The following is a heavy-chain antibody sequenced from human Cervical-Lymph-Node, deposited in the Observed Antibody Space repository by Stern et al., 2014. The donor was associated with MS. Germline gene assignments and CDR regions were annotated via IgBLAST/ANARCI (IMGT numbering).Heavy chain of an antibody. J-gene: IGHJ6*02. V-gene: IGHV3-30*03. CDR1: GFSLSNSA. CDR3: MGVGDAMHV. CDR2: MSFVGGNK. Sequence: VQLVQSGGGVVQPGRSLTLFWAASGFSLSNSAMHWVRQAPGKGLEWVAVMSFVGGNKKYGDSVKGRFSISRDMANNTLFLQMNSLRLEDTAVYYCMGVGDAMHVWGQGTTVIVSS.